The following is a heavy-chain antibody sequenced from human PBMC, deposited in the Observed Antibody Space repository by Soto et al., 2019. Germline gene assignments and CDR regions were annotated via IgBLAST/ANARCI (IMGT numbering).Heavy chain of an antibody. D-gene: IGHD3-3*01. Sequence: NPSETLSLTCTVSGGSISTYYWNWIRQPPGKGLEWIGYIYYSGSTYYNPSLKSRVTISVDTPKNQFSLKLSSVTAADTAVYYCAREGPLVDFWSGYDYWGQGTLVTVSS. V-gene: IGHV4-59*12. CDR1: GGSISTYY. J-gene: IGHJ4*02. CDR3: AREGPLVDFWSGYDY. CDR2: IYYSGST.